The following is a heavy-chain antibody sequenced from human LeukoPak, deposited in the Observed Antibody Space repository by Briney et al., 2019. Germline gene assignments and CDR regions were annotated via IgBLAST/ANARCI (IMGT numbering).Heavy chain of an antibody. J-gene: IGHJ4*02. CDR3: AREVRYCSGGSCG. Sequence: GASVKVSCKASGYTFSGYHVHWVRQAPGQGLEWMGWINPNSGGTNFAPKFHGRVSMTRDTSINTAYMELTSLRSDDTAVYYCAREVRYCSGGSCGWGQGTLVTVSS. CDR1: GYTFSGYH. D-gene: IGHD2-15*01. V-gene: IGHV1-2*02. CDR2: INPNSGGT.